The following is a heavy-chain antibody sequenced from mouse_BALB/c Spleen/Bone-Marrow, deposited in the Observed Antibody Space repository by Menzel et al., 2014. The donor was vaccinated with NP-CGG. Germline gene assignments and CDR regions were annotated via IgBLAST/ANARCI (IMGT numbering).Heavy chain of an antibody. CDR2: IWGDGNT. CDR1: GFSLTGFG. V-gene: IGHV2-6-7*01. CDR3: ARVGYGNYSYYFDY. J-gene: IGHJ2*01. D-gene: IGHD2-1*01. Sequence: VHLVESGPGLVAPSQSLSITCTVSGFSLTGFGVNWVRQPPGKGLEWLGIIWGDGNTDYNSALKSRLTISKDSSKSQVFLKMTSLQTDDTARYYCARVGYGNYSYYFDYWGQGTTLTVS.